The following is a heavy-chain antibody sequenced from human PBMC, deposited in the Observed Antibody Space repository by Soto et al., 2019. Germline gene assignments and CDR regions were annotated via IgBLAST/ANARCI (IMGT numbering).Heavy chain of an antibody. CDR3: AKIPHSVVVRYSYYFDY. D-gene: IGHD2-21*01. J-gene: IGHJ4*02. Sequence: EVQLLESGGGLVQPEGSLRPSCAASGFTFSSYAMSWVRQAPGKGLEWVSAISGSGGSTYYADSVKGRFTISRDNSKNTLDLQMNSLRAEDTAVYYCAKIPHSVVVRYSYYFDYWGQGTLVTVSS. CDR2: ISGSGGST. CDR1: GFTFSSYA. V-gene: IGHV3-23*01.